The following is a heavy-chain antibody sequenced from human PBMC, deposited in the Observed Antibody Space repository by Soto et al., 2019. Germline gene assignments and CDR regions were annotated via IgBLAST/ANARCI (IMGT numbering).Heavy chain of an antibody. V-gene: IGHV4-31*03. J-gene: IGHJ4*02. D-gene: IGHD2-15*01. Sequence: SETLSLTCTVSGGSISSGGYYWSWIRQHPGKGLEWIGYIYYSGSTYYNPSLKSRVTISVDTSKNQFSLKLSSVTAADTAVYYCARVGYCSGGSCYSSFYFDYWGQGTRLTVSS. CDR1: GGSISSGGYY. CDR2: IYYSGST. CDR3: ARVGYCSGGSCYSSFYFDY.